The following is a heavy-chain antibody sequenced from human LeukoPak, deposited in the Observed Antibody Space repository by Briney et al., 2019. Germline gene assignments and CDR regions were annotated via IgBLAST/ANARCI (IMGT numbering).Heavy chain of an antibody. CDR2: IYYSGST. V-gene: IGHV4-39*07. J-gene: IGHJ6*03. D-gene: IGHD7-27*01. CDR3: ARLSPLTGAYYYMDV. Sequence: SETLSLTCTVSGDSISSSSYYWGWIRQPPGKGLEWIGSIYYSGSTYYNPSLKSRVTISVDTSKNQFSLKLSSVTAADTAVYYCARLSPLTGAYYYMDVWGKGTTVTVFS. CDR1: GDSISSSSYY.